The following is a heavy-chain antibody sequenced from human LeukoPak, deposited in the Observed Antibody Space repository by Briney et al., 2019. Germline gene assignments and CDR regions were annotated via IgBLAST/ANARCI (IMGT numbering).Heavy chain of an antibody. CDR3: ATWPGGWYGEDS. Sequence: GGSLRLSCAASGFTFSSYTMNWVRQAPGKGLEWISSIRTGNNDIYYADSLKGRFTISRDNAKNTLYLQMNSLRAEDTAVYYCATWPGGWYGEDSWGQGTLVTVSS. V-gene: IGHV3-21*06. D-gene: IGHD6-19*01. J-gene: IGHJ4*02. CDR2: IRTGNNDI. CDR1: GFTFSSYT.